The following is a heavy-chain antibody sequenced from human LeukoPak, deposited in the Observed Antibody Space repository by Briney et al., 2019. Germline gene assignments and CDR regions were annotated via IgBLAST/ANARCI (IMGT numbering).Heavy chain of an antibody. CDR3: ARGSDFWSGFYYGRFDP. D-gene: IGHD3-3*01. J-gene: IGHJ5*02. CDR1: GYTFTSYG. CDR2: ISAYNGNT. Sequence: ASVKVSCKASGYTFTSYGIRWVRQAPGQGLEWMGWISAYNGNTNYAQKLQGRVTMTTDTSTSTAYMELRSLRSDDTAVYYCARGSDFWSGFYYGRFDPWGQGTLVTVSS. V-gene: IGHV1-18*01.